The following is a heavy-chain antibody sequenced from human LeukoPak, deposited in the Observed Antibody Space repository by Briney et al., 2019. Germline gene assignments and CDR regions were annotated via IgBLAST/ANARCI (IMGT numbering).Heavy chain of an antibody. J-gene: IGHJ4*02. Sequence: PGGSLRLSCAASGFTFSSYSMNWVRQAPGKGLEWVSSISSSSGYVYYADSVKGRFTISRDNAKNSLYLQMNSLRAEDTAVYYCARSGYCSSTSCSFDYWGQGTLVTVSS. CDR3: ARSGYCSSTSCSFDY. V-gene: IGHV3-21*01. CDR2: ISSSSGYV. CDR1: GFTFSSYS. D-gene: IGHD2-2*01.